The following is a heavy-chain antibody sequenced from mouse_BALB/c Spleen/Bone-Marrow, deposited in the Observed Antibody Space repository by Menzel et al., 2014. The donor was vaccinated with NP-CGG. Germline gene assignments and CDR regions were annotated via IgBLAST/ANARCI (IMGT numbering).Heavy chain of an antibody. CDR3: ASPYGNYDAMDY. CDR2: IYPGDGDT. Sequence: VQLQQSGAELVRPGASVKLSCKASGYTFTSYWMQWVKQRPGQGLEWIGAIYPGDGDTRYTQKFRGKATLTADKSSNTAYMQLSSLTSEDSAVYFCASPYGNYDAMDYWGQGTSVTVSS. V-gene: IGHV1-87*01. CDR1: GYTFTSYW. D-gene: IGHD2-1*01. J-gene: IGHJ4*01.